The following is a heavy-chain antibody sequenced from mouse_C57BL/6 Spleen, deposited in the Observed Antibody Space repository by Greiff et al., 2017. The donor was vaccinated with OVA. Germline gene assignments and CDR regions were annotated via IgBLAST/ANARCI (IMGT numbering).Heavy chain of an antibody. D-gene: IGHD1-1*01. V-gene: IGHV2-9-1*01. CDR1: GFSLTSYA. J-gene: IGHJ1*03. CDR2: IWTGGGT. CDR3: ARHYYGSSYWYFDV. Sequence: VHLVESGPGLVAPSQSLSITCTVSGFSLTSYAISWVRQPPGKGLEWLGVIWTGGGTNYTSALKSRLSISKDNSKSQVFLKMNSLQTDDTARYYCARHYYGSSYWYFDVWGTGTTVTVSS.